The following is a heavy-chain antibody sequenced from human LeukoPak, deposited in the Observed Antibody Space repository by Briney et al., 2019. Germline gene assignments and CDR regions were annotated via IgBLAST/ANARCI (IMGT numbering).Heavy chain of an antibody. Sequence: GRSLRLSCAASGFTVSSNYMSWVRQAPGNVLDWVSVIYSGGSTYYADSVKGRFTISRDNSKNTLYLQMNSLRAEDTAVYYCARDRPDYYYYGMDVWGQGTTVTVSS. CDR1: GFTVSSNY. CDR2: IYSGGST. CDR3: ARDRPDYYYYGMDV. J-gene: IGHJ6*02. D-gene: IGHD3-22*01. V-gene: IGHV3-66*02.